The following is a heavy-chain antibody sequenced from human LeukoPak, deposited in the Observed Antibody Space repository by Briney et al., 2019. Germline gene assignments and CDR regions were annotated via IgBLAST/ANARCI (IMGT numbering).Heavy chain of an antibody. Sequence: SQTLYLTCTVSGGSISSGDYYWSWIRQPPGKGLEWIGYIHYSGSTYYNPSLRSRVTMSVDTSKNQFSLKLSSVTAADTAVYYCARYGSGSRRFDPWGQGTLVTVSS. J-gene: IGHJ5*02. CDR2: IHYSGST. V-gene: IGHV4-30-4*01. CDR3: ARYGSGSRRFDP. D-gene: IGHD3-10*01. CDR1: GGSISSGDYY.